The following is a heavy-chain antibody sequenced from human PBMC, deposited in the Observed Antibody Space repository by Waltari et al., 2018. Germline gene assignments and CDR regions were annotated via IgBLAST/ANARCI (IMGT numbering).Heavy chain of an antibody. J-gene: IGHJ4*02. V-gene: IGHV4-38-2*01. Sequence: QVQLQESGPGLVKPSETLSLTCAVSGYSISSGYYWGWIRQPPGKGLECMGGIYHSGGTYDNPSVKRRVTKSGDTSKNQFSRRLSSGTAADTAVYYCARRYSSGWYFDYWGQGTLVTVSS. CDR1: GYSISSGYY. CDR3: ARRYSSGWYFDY. CDR2: IYHSGGT. D-gene: IGHD6-19*01.